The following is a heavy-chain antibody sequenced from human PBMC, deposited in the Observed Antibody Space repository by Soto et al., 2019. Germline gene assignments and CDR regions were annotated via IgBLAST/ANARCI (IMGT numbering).Heavy chain of an antibody. CDR3: ARGGGSDSFDY. CDR2: INHLETT. CDR1: GASITFGGYS. Sequence: SETLSLTXTVSGASITFGGYSWSWIRQTPGKGLEWIGYINHLETTFYNPSFESRLTLSIDRAKNQFSLKLHSMSAADRAVYFCARGGGSDSFDYRGQGILVTVSS. V-gene: IGHV4-30-2*01. D-gene: IGHD1-26*01. J-gene: IGHJ4*02.